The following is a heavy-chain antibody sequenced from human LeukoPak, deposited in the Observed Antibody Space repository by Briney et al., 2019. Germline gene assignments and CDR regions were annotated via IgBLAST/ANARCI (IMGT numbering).Heavy chain of an antibody. CDR1: GFPFSSYS. J-gene: IGHJ4*02. CDR2: IKPDGTTK. D-gene: IGHD6-13*01. V-gene: IGHV3-7*03. CDR3: ARSLPYGTTWYGRSDF. Sequence: GGSLRLSCAASGFPFSSYSMTWVRQAPGKGLEWVANIKPDGTTKFYVDSVKGRFTISRDNALNSLYLQMNSLRAEDTAIYYCARSLPYGTTWYGRSDFWGQGTLVTVSS.